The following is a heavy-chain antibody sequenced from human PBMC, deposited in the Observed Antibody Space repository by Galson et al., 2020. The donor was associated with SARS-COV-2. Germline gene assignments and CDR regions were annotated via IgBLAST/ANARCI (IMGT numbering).Heavy chain of an antibody. CDR2: IIPIFGTA. Sequence: SVKVSCKASGGTFSSYAISWVRQAPGQGLEWMGGIIPIFGTANYAQKFQGRVTITADESTSTAYMELSSLRSEDTAVYYCARSYDFWSGYYIPDNYYYYYMDVWGKGTTVTVSS. J-gene: IGHJ6*03. CDR1: GGTFSSYA. CDR3: ARSYDFWSGYYIPDNYYYYYMDV. D-gene: IGHD3-3*01. V-gene: IGHV1-69*13.